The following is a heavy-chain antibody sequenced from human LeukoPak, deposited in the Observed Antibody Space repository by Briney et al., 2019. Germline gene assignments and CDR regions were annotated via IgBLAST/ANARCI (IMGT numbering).Heavy chain of an antibody. CDR1: GFSFSDSY. CDR2: ISGSGVTL. D-gene: IGHD5-24*01. J-gene: IGHJ4*02. Sequence: GGSLRLSCAASGFSFSDSYMSWIRHVPGKGLEWVSYISGSGVTLYYADSVKGRFILSRDNAKNSVYLQMHGLGAADTALYFCARGEKMADYWGQGTLVTVSS. V-gene: IGHV3-11*01. CDR3: ARGEKMADY.